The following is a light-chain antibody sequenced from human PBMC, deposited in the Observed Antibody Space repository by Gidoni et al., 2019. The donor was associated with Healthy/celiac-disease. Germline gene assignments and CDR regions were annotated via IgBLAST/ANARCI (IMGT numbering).Light chain of an antibody. CDR2: AAS. Sequence: PLAQSPSSLSASVGDRVTITCRASQSISSYLNWYQQKPGKAPKLLIYAASSLQSGVPSRFSGSGSGTDFTLTISSLQPEDFATYYCQQSYSTPYTFGQGTKLEIK. CDR3: QQSYSTPYT. V-gene: IGKV1-39*01. J-gene: IGKJ2*01. CDR1: QSISSY.